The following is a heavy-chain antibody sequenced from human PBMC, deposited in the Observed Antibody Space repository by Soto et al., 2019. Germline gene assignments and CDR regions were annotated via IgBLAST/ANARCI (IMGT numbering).Heavy chain of an antibody. Sequence: QVQLVESGGGVVQPGRSLRLSCAPSGFSFSDFGMHWVRQAPGKGLEGVAAISHDGSNQYYGDSVKGRFSISRDHSNNRRYLQMNNLKVAYSAIYYCAKETRSRAVTATRVNGMEVWGQGTTVTVSS. D-gene: IGHD2-21*02. CDR3: AKETRSRAVTATRVNGMEV. CDR2: ISHDGSNQ. CDR1: GFSFSDFG. V-gene: IGHV3-30*18. J-gene: IGHJ6*02.